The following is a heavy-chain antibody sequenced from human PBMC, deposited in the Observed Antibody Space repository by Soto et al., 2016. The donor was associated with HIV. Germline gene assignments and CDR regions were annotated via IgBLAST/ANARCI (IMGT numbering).Heavy chain of an antibody. CDR2: INSDGSNR. Sequence: EVQLVESGGDLVQPGGPVRLSCTVSGFIFSNYWMYWVRQAPGKGLVWVSRINSDGSNRRIADSMEGRFTISRDNSKNTLYLQMNRLRVEDTAVYYCARTFVGRGQPFDIWGQGTLVTVSS. CDR1: GFIFSNYW. D-gene: IGHD3-10*01. CDR3: ARTFVGRGQPFDI. J-gene: IGHJ3*02. V-gene: IGHV3-74*01.